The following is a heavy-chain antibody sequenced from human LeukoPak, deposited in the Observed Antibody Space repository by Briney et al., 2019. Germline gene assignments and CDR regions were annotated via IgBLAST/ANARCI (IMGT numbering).Heavy chain of an antibody. CDR3: ARDGYCSSTSCYMEFDY. CDR1: GFTFSSYG. CDR2: IWYDGSNK. J-gene: IGHJ4*02. D-gene: IGHD2-2*03. V-gene: IGHV3-33*01. Sequence: PGGSLRLSCAASGFTFSSYGMDWVRQAPGKGLEWVAVIWYDGSNKYYADSVKVRFTISRDNSKNTLYLQMNSLRAEDTAVYYCARDGYCSSTSCYMEFDYWGQGTLVTVSS.